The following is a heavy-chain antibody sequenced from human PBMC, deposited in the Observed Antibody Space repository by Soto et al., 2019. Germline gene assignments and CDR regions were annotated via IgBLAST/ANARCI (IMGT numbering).Heavy chain of an antibody. CDR1: GFTFSSYA. V-gene: IGHV3-30-3*01. Sequence: GGSLRLSCAASGFTFSSYAMHWVRQAPGKGLEWVAVISYDGSNKYYADSVKGRFTISRDNSKNTLYLQMNSLRAEDTAVYYCARGGSHTVTTAFDYWGQGTLVTVSS. CDR2: ISYDGSNK. D-gene: IGHD4-17*01. CDR3: ARGGSHTVTTAFDY. J-gene: IGHJ4*02.